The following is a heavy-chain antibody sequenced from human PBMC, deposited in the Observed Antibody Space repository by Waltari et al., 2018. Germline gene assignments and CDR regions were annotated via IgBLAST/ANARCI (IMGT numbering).Heavy chain of an antibody. V-gene: IGHV4-39*01. CDR1: GGSIISAAYY. J-gene: IGHJ4*02. D-gene: IGHD3-22*01. Sequence: QLQLQESGPGLVKPSETLSLTCVVSGGSIISAAYYWGWVHQPPGKGLEFIGSMYYSGGTYYNPSLKSRVTISVDTSQNQFSLRLSSVTAADTAMYFCARQSYYDESGHDWGQGTLVTVSS. CDR3: ARQSYYDESGHD. CDR2: MYYSGGT.